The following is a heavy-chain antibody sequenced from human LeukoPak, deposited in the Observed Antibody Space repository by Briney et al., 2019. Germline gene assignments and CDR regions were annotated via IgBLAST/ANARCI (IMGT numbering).Heavy chain of an antibody. CDR3: ARETRAGNWFDP. D-gene: IGHD6-13*01. J-gene: IGHJ5*02. CDR2: ISGSGGST. Sequence: GGSLRLSCAASGFNFSSYAMSWVRQAPGKGLEWVSAISGSGGSTYYADSVKGRFTISRDNSKNTLYLQMNSLRAEDTAVYYCARETRAGNWFDPWGQGTLVTVSS. CDR1: GFNFSSYA. V-gene: IGHV3-23*01.